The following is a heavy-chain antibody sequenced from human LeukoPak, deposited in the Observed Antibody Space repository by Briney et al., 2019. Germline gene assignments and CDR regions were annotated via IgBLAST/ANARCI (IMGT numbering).Heavy chain of an antibody. Sequence: GGSLRLSCAASGFTFSNNAMSWVRQAPGKGLEWVSAISGSGGSTYYADSVKGRFTISRDNSKSTLYLQMNSLRAEDTAVYYCAKTSQYAYYFDYWGQGTLVTVSS. V-gene: IGHV3-23*01. CDR2: ISGSGGST. CDR3: AKTSQYAYYFDY. J-gene: IGHJ4*02. CDR1: GFTFSNNA.